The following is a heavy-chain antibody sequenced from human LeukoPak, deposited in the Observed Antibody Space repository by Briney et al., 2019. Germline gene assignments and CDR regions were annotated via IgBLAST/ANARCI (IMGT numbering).Heavy chain of an antibody. CDR1: GFIFSTYG. V-gene: IGHV3-33*01. CDR2: IWYDGSQR. CDR3: ATSSPRNYFDH. D-gene: IGHD1-14*01. J-gene: IGHJ4*02. Sequence: PGGSLRLSCVASGFIFSTYGLHWVHQSPGRGLEWVAVIWYDGSQRYYADSVKGRFTISRDDSQNTIYLQMDSLRAEDTAVYYCATSSPRNYFDHWGQGTLVTVSS.